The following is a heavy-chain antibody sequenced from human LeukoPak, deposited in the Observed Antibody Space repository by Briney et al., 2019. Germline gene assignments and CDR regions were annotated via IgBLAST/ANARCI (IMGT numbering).Heavy chain of an antibody. J-gene: IGHJ5*02. CDR1: GGSISSYY. CDR2: IYYSGST. Sequence: NASETLSLTCTVSGGSISSYYWSWIRQPPGKGLEWIGYIYYSGSTNYNPSLKSRVTISVDTSKNQFSLKLSSVTAADTAVYYCARAYIVVVPAAMSWFDPWGQGTLVTVSS. V-gene: IGHV4-59*08. D-gene: IGHD2-2*01. CDR3: ARAYIVVVPAAMSWFDP.